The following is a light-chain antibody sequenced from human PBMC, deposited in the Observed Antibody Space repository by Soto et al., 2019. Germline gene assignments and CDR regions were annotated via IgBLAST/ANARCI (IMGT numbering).Light chain of an antibody. V-gene: IGKV3-11*01. CDR2: DAS. CDR1: QSIGLA. Sequence: EIVLTQSAATLSLSAGERATRSWRGSQSIGLAIAWYQHKPGQAPRLLIFDASQRATGIPARFRGSGCGTDFTLSISSLEPEDFAVYYCQQRTDRPPWTFGQGTKVDIK. J-gene: IGKJ1*01. CDR3: QQRTDRPPWT.